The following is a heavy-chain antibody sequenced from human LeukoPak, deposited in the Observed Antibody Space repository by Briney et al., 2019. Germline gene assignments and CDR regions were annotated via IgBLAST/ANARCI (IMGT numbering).Heavy chain of an antibody. CDR2: ISSSGSTI. CDR1: GFTFSTYA. CDR3: ARDRLGLFYYGMDV. J-gene: IGHJ6*02. D-gene: IGHD3-16*01. Sequence: GGSLRLSCAASGFTFSTYAMNWVRQAPGKGLEWVSYISSSGSTIYYADSVKGRFTISRDNAKNSLYLQMNSLRAEDTAVYYCARDRLGLFYYGMDVWGQGTTVTVSS. V-gene: IGHV3-48*03.